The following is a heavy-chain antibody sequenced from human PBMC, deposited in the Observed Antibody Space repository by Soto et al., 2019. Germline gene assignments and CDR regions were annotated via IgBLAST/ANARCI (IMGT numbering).Heavy chain of an antibody. CDR3: AREFPYYESSDSYFDY. J-gene: IGHJ4*02. CDR1: GDSVSGDSAA. Sequence: SQILSLTCAISGDSVSGDSAAWNWIRQSPSRGLEWLGRTYYRSKWYNDYAVSVKSRITVTPDTSKNQFSLHLNSVTPEDTAVYYXAREFPYYESSDSYFDYWGQGALVTVSS. D-gene: IGHD3-16*01. V-gene: IGHV6-1*01. CDR2: TYYRSKWYN.